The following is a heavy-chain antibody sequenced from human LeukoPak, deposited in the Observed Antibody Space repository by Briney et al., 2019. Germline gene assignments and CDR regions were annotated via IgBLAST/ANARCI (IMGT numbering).Heavy chain of an antibody. CDR1: GGSISSSSYY. V-gene: IGHV4-39*01. CDR3: ARRYDYWSSDTEKGGFWFDH. D-gene: IGHD3-3*01. CDR2: IYYSGST. Sequence: SETLSLTCTVSGGSISSSSYYWGWLRQPPGKGLEWIGSIYYSGSTYYNPSLKSRVTISVDTSKNQFSLKLSSVTAADTAVYYGARRYDYWSSDTEKGGFWFDHWGQGTLVTVSS. J-gene: IGHJ5*02.